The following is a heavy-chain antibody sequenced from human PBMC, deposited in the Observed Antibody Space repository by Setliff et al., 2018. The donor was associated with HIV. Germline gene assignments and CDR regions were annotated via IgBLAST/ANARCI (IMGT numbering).Heavy chain of an antibody. Sequence: SETLSLTCAVYGGSFRGYYWSWIRQPPGKGLEWSGEIKHSGSTNYKPSLKSRVTISVDMSTNKVSLKVSSVTAADTAVYYCARGHGVYSGSYLAVYFDYWGQGTLVTVSS. V-gene: IGHV4-34*01. CDR1: GGSFRGYY. D-gene: IGHD1-26*01. CDR3: ARGHGVYSGSYLAVYFDY. CDR2: IKHSGST. J-gene: IGHJ4*02.